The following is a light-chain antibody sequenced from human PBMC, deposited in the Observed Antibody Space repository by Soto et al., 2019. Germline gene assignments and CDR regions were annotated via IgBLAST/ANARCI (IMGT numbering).Light chain of an antibody. J-gene: IGKJ1*01. V-gene: IGKV3-20*01. CDR1: QSVSNSY. CDR3: NEYGGSPWT. Sequence: ATLSCRASQSVSNSYLAWYQQKPGQAPRLLIYGASSRATGIPDRFSGSGSGTDFALTISRLEPEDFAVYQWNEYGGSPWTFRQGSKVDI. CDR2: GAS.